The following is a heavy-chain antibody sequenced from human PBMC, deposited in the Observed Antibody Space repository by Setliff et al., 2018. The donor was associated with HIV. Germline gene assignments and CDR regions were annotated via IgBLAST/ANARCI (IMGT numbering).Heavy chain of an antibody. D-gene: IGHD3-10*01. CDR2: VNQDGTT. J-gene: IGHJ5*02. V-gene: IGHV4-34*01. Sequence: SETLSLTRAIYRGYLRDFYWSWIRQAPGKGLEWVAEVNQDGTTNYNPCLRSRVAMSADKSKNQFSLRLISATAADTAIYYCARSGYISGTHYNFRRNWFDPWSQGSLVTVSS. CDR1: RGYLRDFY. CDR3: ARSGYISGTHYNFRRNWFDP.